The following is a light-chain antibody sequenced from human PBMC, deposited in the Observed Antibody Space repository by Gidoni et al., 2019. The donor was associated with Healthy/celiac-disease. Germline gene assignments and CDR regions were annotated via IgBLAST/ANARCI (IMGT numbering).Light chain of an antibody. CDR1: QSISSY. V-gene: IGKV1-39*01. CDR3: QQSYSTPRT. Sequence: DLQMTQSPSSLSASVGDRVTITCRASQSISSYLNWYQQKPGTAPKLLIYAASRFQSGVPSRFSGSGSGAEFTLTISSLQPEDFATYYCQQSYSTPRTFGQGTKVEIK. J-gene: IGKJ1*01. CDR2: AAS.